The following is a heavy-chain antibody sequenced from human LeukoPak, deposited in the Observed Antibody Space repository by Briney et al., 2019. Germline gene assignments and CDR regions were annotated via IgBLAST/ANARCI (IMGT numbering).Heavy chain of an antibody. J-gene: IGHJ4*02. Sequence: GGSLRLSCAASGFTFSSYGMHWVRQAPGKGLEWVADIWYDGSNKYYADSVKGRFTIPRDNSKNTLYLQMNSLRAEDTAVYYCARDPRGGNSVLSLDYWGQGTLVTVSS. CDR2: IWYDGSNK. CDR1: GFTFSSYG. D-gene: IGHD4-23*01. CDR3: ARDPRGGNSVLSLDY. V-gene: IGHV3-33*01.